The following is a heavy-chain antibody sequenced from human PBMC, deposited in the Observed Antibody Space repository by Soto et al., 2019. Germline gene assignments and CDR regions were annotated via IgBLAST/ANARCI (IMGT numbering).Heavy chain of an antibody. V-gene: IGHV1-58*02. D-gene: IGHD6-19*01. CDR3: AVAPSSGQLN. CDR1: GFTFTSSA. J-gene: IGHJ4*02. CDR2: IVVGSGNT. Sequence: SVNVSCKASGFTFTSSAMQWVRQARGQRLEWIGWIVVGSGNTNYAQKFQERVTITRDMSTSTAYMELSSLRSEDTAVYYCAVAPSSGQLNWGQGTLVTVSS.